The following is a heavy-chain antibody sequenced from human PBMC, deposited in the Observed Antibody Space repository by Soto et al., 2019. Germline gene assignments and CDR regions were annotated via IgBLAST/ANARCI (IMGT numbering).Heavy chain of an antibody. CDR1: GFTFSSYA. D-gene: IGHD3-22*01. J-gene: IGHJ4*02. V-gene: IGHV3-23*01. CDR2: ISGSGGST. Sequence: GSLRLSCAASGFTFSSYAMSWVRQAPGKVLEWVSAISGSGGSTYYADSVKGRFTISRDNSKNTLYLQMNSLRAEDTAVYYFAKILNYYESSGCLAYGGRGTLVTVPS. CDR3: AKILNYYESSGCLAY.